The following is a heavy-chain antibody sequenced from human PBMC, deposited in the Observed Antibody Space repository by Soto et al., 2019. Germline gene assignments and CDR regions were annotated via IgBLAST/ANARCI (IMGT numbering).Heavy chain of an antibody. CDR3: ARDRGGTARHTSYYAADV. Sequence: ASVKVSCKVSGYTLTELSMHWVRQAPGKGLEWMGGFDPEDGETIYAQKFQGRVTMTEDTSTNTAYMELSSLRSEDTAVYYCARDRGGTARHTSYYAADVWGQGTTVTVSS. CDR1: GYTLTELS. J-gene: IGHJ6*02. CDR2: FDPEDGET. D-gene: IGHD3-10*01. V-gene: IGHV1-24*01.